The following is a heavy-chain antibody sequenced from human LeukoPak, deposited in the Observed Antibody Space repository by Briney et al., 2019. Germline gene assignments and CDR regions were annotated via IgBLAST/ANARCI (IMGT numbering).Heavy chain of an antibody. J-gene: IGHJ4*02. CDR3: AGGYCSGGSCYSFDY. Sequence: SETLSLTCTVSGGSISSYYWSWIRQPAGKGLEWIGRIYTSGSTNYNPSLKSRATMSVDTSKNQFSLKLSSVTAADTAVYYCAGGYCSGGSCYSFDYWGQGTLVTVSS. D-gene: IGHD2-15*01. CDR2: IYTSGST. V-gene: IGHV4-4*07. CDR1: GGSISSYY.